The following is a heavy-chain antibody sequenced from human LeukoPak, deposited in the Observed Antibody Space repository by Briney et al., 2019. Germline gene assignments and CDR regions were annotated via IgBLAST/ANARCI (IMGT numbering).Heavy chain of an antibody. CDR2: ISGSGGST. J-gene: IGHJ4*02. V-gene: IGHV3-23*01. CDR3: AKLPYSSGWYWLDY. Sequence: GGSLRLSCAASGFTFSSYAMSWVRQAPGKGLEWVSAISGSGGSTYYADSVKGRFTTSRDNSKNTLYLQMNSLRAEDTAVYYCAKLPYSSGWYWLDYWGQGTLVTVSS. CDR1: GFTFSSYA. D-gene: IGHD6-19*01.